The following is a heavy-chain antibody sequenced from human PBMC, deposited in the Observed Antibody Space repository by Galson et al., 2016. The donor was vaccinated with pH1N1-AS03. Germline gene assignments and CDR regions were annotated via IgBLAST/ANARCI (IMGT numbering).Heavy chain of an antibody. CDR3: GRVGRGGSPVDY. CDR1: GISLSSSW. D-gene: IGHD2-15*01. V-gene: IGHV3-74*01. CDR2: INGVGSSI. Sequence: SLRLSCAASGISLSSSWMHWVRQAPGRGLVWVSGINGVGSSIKYADSVKGRFIISRDNAKNSLYLQMNSLRADDTAVYYCGRVGRGGSPVDYWGQGTLVTVSS. J-gene: IGHJ4*02.